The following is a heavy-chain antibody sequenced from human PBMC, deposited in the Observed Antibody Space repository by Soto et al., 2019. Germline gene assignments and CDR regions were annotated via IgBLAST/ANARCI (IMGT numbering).Heavy chain of an antibody. V-gene: IGHV3-21*01. CDR1: GFTFSSYS. J-gene: IGHJ4*02. CDR3: ARENSASSGYYKDY. Sequence: GGSLRLSCAASGFTFSSYSMNWVRQAPGKGLEWVSSISSSSSYIYYADSVKGRFTISRDNAKNSLYLQMNSLRAEDTAVYYCARENSASSGYYKDYWGQGTLVTVSS. CDR2: ISSSSSYI. D-gene: IGHD3-3*01.